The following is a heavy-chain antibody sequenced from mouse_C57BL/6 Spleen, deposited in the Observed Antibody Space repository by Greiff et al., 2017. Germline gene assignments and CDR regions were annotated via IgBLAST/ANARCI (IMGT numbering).Heavy chain of an antibody. J-gene: IGHJ2*01. CDR2: IDPSASYT. CDR1: GYTFTSYW. V-gene: IGHV1-59*01. CDR3: ARCGNYYGSSYDY. Sequence: QVQLQQPGAELVRPGTSVKLSCKASGYTFTSYWMHWVKQRPGQGLEWIGVIDPSASYTNYNQKFKGQATLTVDTSSSTAYMQLSSLTSEDSAVYCCARCGNYYGSSYDYWGQGTTLTVSS. D-gene: IGHD1-1*01.